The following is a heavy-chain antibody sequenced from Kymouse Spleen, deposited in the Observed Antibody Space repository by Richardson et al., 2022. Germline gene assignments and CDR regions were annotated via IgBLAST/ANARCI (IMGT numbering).Heavy chain of an antibody. J-gene: IGHJ4*02. CDR3: ARGGYCTNGVCYESFDY. Sequence: QVQLVQSGAEVKKPGASVKVSCKASGYTFTSYDINWVRQATGQGLEWMGWMNPNSGNTGYAQKFQGRVTMTRNTSISTAYMELSSLRSEDTAVYYCARGGYCTNGVCYESFDYWGQGTLVTVSS. V-gene: IGHV1-8*01. CDR2: MNPNSGNT. D-gene: IGHD2-8*01. CDR1: GYTFTSYD.